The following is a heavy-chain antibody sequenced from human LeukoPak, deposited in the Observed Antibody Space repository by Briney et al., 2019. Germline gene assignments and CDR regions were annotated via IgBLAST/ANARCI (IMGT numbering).Heavy chain of an antibody. V-gene: IGHV1-2*02. D-gene: IGHD5-12*01. Sequence: ASVKVSCRASGYAFTDYFLHWVRQAPGQGLEWMGWMNPNNGGTNYAEKFQGRVTMTRDTSISTAYMELSRLRSDDTAVYYCARDDRDVVATLNDWGQGTPGHRLL. CDR2: MNPNNGGT. J-gene: IGHJ4*02. CDR1: GYAFTDYF. CDR3: ARDDRDVVATLND.